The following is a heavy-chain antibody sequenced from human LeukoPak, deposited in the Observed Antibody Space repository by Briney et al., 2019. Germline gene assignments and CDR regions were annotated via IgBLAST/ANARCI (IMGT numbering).Heavy chain of an antibody. V-gene: IGHV1-46*01. Sequence: ASVKVSCKASGYTFTSYYMHWVRQAPGQGLEWMGIINPSGGSTSYAQEFQGRVTMTRDMSTTTDYMELSSLRSEDTAVYYCVRDNSMEDTAWWFDPWGQGTLVTVSS. CDR1: GYTFTSYY. CDR3: VRDNSMEDTAWWFDP. J-gene: IGHJ5*02. CDR2: INPSGGST. D-gene: IGHD1-1*01.